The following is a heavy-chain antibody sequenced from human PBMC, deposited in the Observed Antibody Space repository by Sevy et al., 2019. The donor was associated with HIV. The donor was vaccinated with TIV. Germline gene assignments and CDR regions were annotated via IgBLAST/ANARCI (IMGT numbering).Heavy chain of an antibody. J-gene: IGHJ5*02. Sequence: GGSLRLSCAASGFTFSSYSMNWVRQAPGKGLEWVSSISSSSSYIYYADSVKGRFNISRDNAKNSLYLQMNSLRAEDTAVYYCARDVGDYVGWFDPWGQGTLVTVSS. CDR3: ARDVGDYVGWFDP. V-gene: IGHV3-21*01. D-gene: IGHD4-17*01. CDR1: GFTFSSYS. CDR2: ISSSSSYI.